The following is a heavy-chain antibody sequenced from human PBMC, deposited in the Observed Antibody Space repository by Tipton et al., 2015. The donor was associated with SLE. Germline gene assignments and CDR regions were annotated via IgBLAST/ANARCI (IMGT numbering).Heavy chain of an antibody. CDR2: ISSSSSTI. Sequence: GSLRLSCAASGFTFSSYSMNWVRQAPGKGLEWVSYISSSSSTIYYADSVKGRFTISRDNAKNSLYLQMNSLRAADTAVYYCARDRGTGTDAFDIWGQGTMVTVSS. J-gene: IGHJ3*02. D-gene: IGHD1/OR15-1a*01. V-gene: IGHV3-48*01. CDR1: GFTFSSYS. CDR3: ARDRGTGTDAFDI.